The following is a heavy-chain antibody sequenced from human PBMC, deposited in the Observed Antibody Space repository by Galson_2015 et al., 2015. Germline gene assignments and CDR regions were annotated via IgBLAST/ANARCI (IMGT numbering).Heavy chain of an antibody. CDR2: IYPGDSDT. D-gene: IGHD2-15*01. CDR1: GFSFPSYW. V-gene: IGHV5-51*01. Sequence: QSGAEVKKPGESLTISCLGSGFSFPSYWVGWGRQMPGKGLEWIGNIYPGDSDTRYSPHFQGQVTTTANKSISTAYLQWSSLKGSDTAMFYCARRRCSGGSCYHAFDIWGQGTLVTVSS. CDR3: ARRRCSGGSCYHAFDI. J-gene: IGHJ3*02.